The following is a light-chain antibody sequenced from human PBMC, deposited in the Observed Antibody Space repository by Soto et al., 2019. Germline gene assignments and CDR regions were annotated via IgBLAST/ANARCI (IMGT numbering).Light chain of an antibody. CDR3: QQYDNLSYT. J-gene: IGKJ2*01. CDR1: QDISNY. V-gene: IGKV1-33*01. CDR2: DAS. Sequence: DIQMTQSPSSLSASVGDRVTITCQASQDISNYLNWYQQKPGKAPKLLIYDASNLETGVPSRFSGSGSGTDFTFTISSLQPEDIATYYCQQYDNLSYTFGQ.